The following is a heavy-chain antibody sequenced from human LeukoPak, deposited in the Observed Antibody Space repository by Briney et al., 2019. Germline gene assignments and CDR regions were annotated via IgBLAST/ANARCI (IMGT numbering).Heavy chain of an antibody. V-gene: IGHV3-30*18. D-gene: IGHD3-10*01. CDR3: AKDGGSGSYSDY. J-gene: IGHJ4*02. CDR2: ISYDGSNK. Sequence: PGGSLGLSCAASGFTFSSYGMHWVRQAPGKGLEWVAVISYDGSNKYYADSVKGRFTISRDNSKNTLYLQMNSLRAEDTAVYYCAKDGGSGSYSDYWGQGTLVTVSS. CDR1: GFTFSSYG.